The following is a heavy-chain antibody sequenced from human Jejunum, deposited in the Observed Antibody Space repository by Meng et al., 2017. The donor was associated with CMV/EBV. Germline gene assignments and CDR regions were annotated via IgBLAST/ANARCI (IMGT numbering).Heavy chain of an antibody. CDR1: GGSFSNYY. J-gene: IGHJ5*02. CDR2: IHPSGST. D-gene: IGHD5-24*01. CDR3: SRGADAYKSGRS. Sequence: GQSHEWGAGLLKPSDTLSLTCGVYGGSFSNYYWSWIRQSPGKGLEWIGEIHPSGSTYYNPSLNSRVTMSVDTSKNQFSLNLRSVTAADTAVYYCSRGADAYKSGRSWGQGTLVTVSS. V-gene: IGHV4-34*01.